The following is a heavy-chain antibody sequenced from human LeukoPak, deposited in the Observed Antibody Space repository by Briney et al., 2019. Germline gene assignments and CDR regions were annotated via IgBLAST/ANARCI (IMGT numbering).Heavy chain of an antibody. CDR2: IIPIFGTA. D-gene: IGHD6-19*01. CDR1: GGTFSSYA. CDR3: ARGLRWAGTFDY. V-gene: IGHV1-69*05. J-gene: IGHJ4*02. Sequence: SVKVSCKASGGTFSSYAISWVRQAPGQGLEWMGRIIPIFGTANYEQKFQGRVTITTDESTSTAYMELSSLRSEDTAVYYCARGLRWAGTFDYWGQGTLVTVSS.